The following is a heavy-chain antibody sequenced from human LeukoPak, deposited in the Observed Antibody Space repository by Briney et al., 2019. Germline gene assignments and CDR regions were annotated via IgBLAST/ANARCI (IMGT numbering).Heavy chain of an antibody. CDR1: GGSISSTNSY. CDR3: TRKREGPTTGIDY. J-gene: IGHJ4*02. D-gene: IGHD1-26*01. V-gene: IGHV4-39*07. CDR2: IYSSGSS. Sequence: SETLSLTCTVSGGSISSTNSYWGWIRQSPRTGLEWIGNIYSSGSSYYNPSLKSRVTISIDTSENQFSLKLTSVTAADTAVYYCTRKREGPTTGIDYWGQGTLVTVSS.